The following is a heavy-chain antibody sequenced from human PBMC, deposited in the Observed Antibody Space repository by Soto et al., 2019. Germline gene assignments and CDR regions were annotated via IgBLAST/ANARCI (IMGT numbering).Heavy chain of an antibody. D-gene: IGHD3-10*01. CDR1: GFTFSSYG. CDR3: AKSPWVGSAKILYYYYYYMDV. V-gene: IGHV3-30*18. CDR2: ISYDGSNK. J-gene: IGHJ6*03. Sequence: PGGSLRLSCAASGFTFSSYGMHWVRQAPGKGLEWVAVISYDGSNKYYADSVKGRFTISRDNSKNTLYLQMNSLRAEDTAVYYCAKSPWVGSAKILYYYYYYMDVWGKGTTVTVSS.